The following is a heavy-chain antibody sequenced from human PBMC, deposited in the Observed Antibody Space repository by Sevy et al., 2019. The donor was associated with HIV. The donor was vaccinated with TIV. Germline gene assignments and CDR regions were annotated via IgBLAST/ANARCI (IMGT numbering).Heavy chain of an antibody. CDR3: AKDRTDSSFYGSNWFDF. J-gene: IGHJ5*01. V-gene: IGHV3-23*01. D-gene: IGHD3-22*01. CDR1: GFTFTSYA. CDR2: ISGSGQSS. Sequence: GGSLSLSCAASGFTFTSYAMYWVRQAPGKGLEWVAAISGSGQSSFYADSVKGRFTVSRDRSKNTLFLQMDSLRVEDTALYYCAKDRTDSSFYGSNWFDFWGQGTPVTVSS.